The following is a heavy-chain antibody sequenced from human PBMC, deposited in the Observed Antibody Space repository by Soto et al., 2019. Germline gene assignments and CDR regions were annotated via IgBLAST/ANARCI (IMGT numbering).Heavy chain of an antibody. CDR1: GFTFSSYA. CDR3: AKDGYSSSWYYYGMDV. Sequence: PGGSLRLSCAASGFTFSSYAMSWVRQAPGKGLEWVSAISGSGGSTYYADSVKGRFTISRDNSKNTLYLQMNSLRAEDTAVYYCAKDGYSSSWYYYGMDVWGQWTTVTV. J-gene: IGHJ6*02. V-gene: IGHV3-23*01. CDR2: ISGSGGST. D-gene: IGHD6-13*01.